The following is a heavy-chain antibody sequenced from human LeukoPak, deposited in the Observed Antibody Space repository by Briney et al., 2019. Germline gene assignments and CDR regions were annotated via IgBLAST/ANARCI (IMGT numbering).Heavy chain of an antibody. D-gene: IGHD3-22*01. CDR2: LNPSSGST. Sequence: ASVKVSCKASGYTFTSYYMHWVRQAPGQGLEWMGILNPSSGSTSYAQKFQGRVTMTRDTPTSTFYMELRSLKSEDTAVYYCARDGEYYDSSGSYFGYWGQGTLVTVSS. CDR1: GYTFTSYY. J-gene: IGHJ4*02. CDR3: ARDGEYYDSSGSYFGY. V-gene: IGHV1-46*01.